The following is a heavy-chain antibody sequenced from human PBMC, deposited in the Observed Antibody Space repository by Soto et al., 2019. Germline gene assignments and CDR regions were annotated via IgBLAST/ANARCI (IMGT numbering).Heavy chain of an antibody. Sequence: EVQLLESGGGLVQPGGYVRLSCAASGCTFRIYAMSWVRQAPGKGLEWVSGFSGSGGKTFYADSVKGRFTISRDNSKTTLYLQMQSRRAEDTAVYYCAKDTYVSGSQRYYYFVSWGQGTLVTVSS. V-gene: IGHV3-23*01. CDR2: FSGSGGKT. CDR3: AKDTYVSGSQRYYYFVS. J-gene: IGHJ4*02. CDR1: GCTFRIYA. D-gene: IGHD3-10*01.